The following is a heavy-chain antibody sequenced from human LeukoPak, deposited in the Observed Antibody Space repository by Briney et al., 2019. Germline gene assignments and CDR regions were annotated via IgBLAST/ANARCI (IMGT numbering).Heavy chain of an antibody. Sequence: PGRSLRLSCAASGFTFSSYAMHWVRQAPGKGLEWVALISYDGSDKYYADSVKGRFTISRDNSKNTLYLQMNSLRAEDTAVYCCARPSSGWYAVFDYWGQGTLVTVSS. D-gene: IGHD6-19*01. CDR2: ISYDGSDK. V-gene: IGHV3-30-3*01. CDR3: ARPSSGWYAVFDY. J-gene: IGHJ4*02. CDR1: GFTFSSYA.